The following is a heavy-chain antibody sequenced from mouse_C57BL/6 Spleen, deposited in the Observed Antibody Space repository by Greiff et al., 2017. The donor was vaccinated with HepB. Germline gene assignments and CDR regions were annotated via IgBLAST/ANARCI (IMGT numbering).Heavy chain of an antibody. CDR1: GYAFSSYW. CDR3: ARSGAFAY. J-gene: IGHJ3*01. CDR2: IYPGDGDT. V-gene: IGHV1-80*01. D-gene: IGHD4-1*01. Sequence: VQGVESGAELVKPGASVKISCKASGYAFSSYWMNWVKQRPGKGLEWIGQIYPGDGDTNYNGKFKGKATLTADKSSSTAYMQLSSLTSEDSAVYFCARSGAFAYWGQGTLVTVSA.